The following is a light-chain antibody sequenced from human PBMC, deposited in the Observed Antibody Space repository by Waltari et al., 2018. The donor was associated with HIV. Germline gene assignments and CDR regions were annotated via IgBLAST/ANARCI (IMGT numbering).Light chain of an antibody. V-gene: IGLV1-40*01. Sequence: QSVLTQPPSVSGAPGPRVSISCTGSSSKIGAGYDVPWYQQLPGTAPKLXIYRXXNRPSGVPDXFAGXKXXTXASXAITGXQPEDEADYYCQSYDXSLXXLVXGXGTKLTVL. CDR3: QSYDXSLXXLV. CDR1: SSKIGAGYD. J-gene: IGLJ3*02. CDR2: RXX.